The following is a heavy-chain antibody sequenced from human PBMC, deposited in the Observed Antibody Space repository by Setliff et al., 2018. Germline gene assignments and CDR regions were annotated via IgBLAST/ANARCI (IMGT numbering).Heavy chain of an antibody. CDR2: INTNTGNP. V-gene: IGHV7-4-1*02. CDR3: ARASRFATIVWKGDYYMDV. CDR1: GYSFSTYA. D-gene: IGHD3-16*02. Sequence: ASVKVSCRASGYSFSTYAMSWIRQAPGQGLEWMGWINTNTGNPSYAQGFTGRFVFSLDTSVSTAYLQISSLKPEDTAMYYCARASRFATIVWKGDYYMDVWGKGTTVTVSS. J-gene: IGHJ6*03.